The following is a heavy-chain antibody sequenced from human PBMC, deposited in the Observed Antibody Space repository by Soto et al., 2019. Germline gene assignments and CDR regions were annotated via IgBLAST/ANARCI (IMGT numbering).Heavy chain of an antibody. Sequence: LETLSLTCAVYGGPFSDYYWTWVRQAPGRGLEWIGEINHSGSTYYNPSLKSRVAISVDTSKNQFSLKLSSVTAADTAVYYCARGVVRRVIIQYTSFFDYWGQGTPVTVSS. CDR1: GGPFSDYY. V-gene: IGHV4-34*01. CDR3: ARGVVRRVIIQYTSFFDY. J-gene: IGHJ4*02. CDR2: INHSGST. D-gene: IGHD3-10*01.